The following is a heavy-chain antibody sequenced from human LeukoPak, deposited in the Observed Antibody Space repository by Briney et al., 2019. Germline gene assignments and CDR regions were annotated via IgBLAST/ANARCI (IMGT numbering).Heavy chain of an antibody. J-gene: IGHJ4*02. V-gene: IGHV4-59*01. CDR1: GGSISNYH. CDR3: ARGSSRGTIFWARSDFDY. CDR2: IYSSGST. Sequence: SETLSLTCTVSGGSISNYHWSWIRQPPGKGLEWIGYIYSSGSTNYNPSLKSRVTISVDTSKIQFSLKLSSVTAADTAVYYCARGSSRGTIFWARSDFDYWGQGTLVTVSS. D-gene: IGHD3-9*01.